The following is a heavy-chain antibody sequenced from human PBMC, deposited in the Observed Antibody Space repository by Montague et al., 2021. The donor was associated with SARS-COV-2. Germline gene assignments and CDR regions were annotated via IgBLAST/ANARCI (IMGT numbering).Heavy chain of an antibody. CDR3: ARILSYYYGMDV. V-gene: IGHV3-33*01. CDR1: GFTFRSYG. CDR2: IWYDGSNK. Sequence: SLRLSCAASGFTFRSYGMHWVRQAPGKGLEWVAVIWYDGSNKYYADSVKGRFTISRDNSKNTLYLQMNSLRAEDTAVYYCARILSYYYGMDVWGQGTTVTVSS. J-gene: IGHJ6*02. D-gene: IGHD2-15*01.